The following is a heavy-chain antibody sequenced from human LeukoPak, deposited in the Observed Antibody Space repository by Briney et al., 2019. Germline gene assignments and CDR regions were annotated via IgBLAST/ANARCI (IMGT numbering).Heavy chain of an antibody. V-gene: IGHV3-30*02. CDR3: ANLGIVVVPAAIRVGY. Sequence: GGSLRLSCAASGFTFSSYGMHWVRQAPGKGLEWVAFIRYDGSNKYYADSVKGRFTISRDNSKNTLYLQMNSLRAEDTAVYYCANLGIVVVPAAIRVGYWGQGTLVTVSS. CDR1: GFTFSSYG. J-gene: IGHJ4*02. D-gene: IGHD2-2*02. CDR2: IRYDGSNK.